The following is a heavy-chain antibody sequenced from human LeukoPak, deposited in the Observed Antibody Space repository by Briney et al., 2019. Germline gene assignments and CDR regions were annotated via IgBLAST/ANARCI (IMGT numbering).Heavy chain of an antibody. J-gene: IGHJ6*03. CDR3: ARQLGRAARPGGDYYSYMDV. Sequence: ASVKVSCKASGYTFTSYAMNWVRQAPGQGREWMGWISTYNGNTNYAQKLQGRVTMTTATSTSTAYMELRSLRSDDTAVYYCARQLGRAARPGGDYYSYMDVWGKGTTVTVSS. V-gene: IGHV1-18*01. D-gene: IGHD6-6*01. CDR2: ISTYNGNT. CDR1: GYTFTSYA.